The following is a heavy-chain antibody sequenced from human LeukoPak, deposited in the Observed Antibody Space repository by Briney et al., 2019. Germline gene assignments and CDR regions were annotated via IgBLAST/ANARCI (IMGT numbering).Heavy chain of an antibody. CDR3: ARRVYGDRPYWYFDL. V-gene: IGHV5-51*01. D-gene: IGHD4-17*01. J-gene: IGHJ2*01. CDR2: IYPGDSDT. CDR1: GSRFTSYW. Sequence: GEPLQISCKGSGSRFTSYWIGWVRQLPGKGLEWMGIIYPGDSDTRYSPSFQGQVTISADKSISTAYLQWSSLKASDTAMYYCARRVYGDRPYWYFDLWGRGTLVTVSS.